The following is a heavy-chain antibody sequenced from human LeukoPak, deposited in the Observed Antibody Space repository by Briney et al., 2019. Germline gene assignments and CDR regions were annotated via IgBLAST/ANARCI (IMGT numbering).Heavy chain of an antibody. Sequence: PSETLSLTCTVSGGSISNYFWSWIRQPAGKGLEWIGRIYTTGITNCNPSLESRVTMSVDTSKNQFSLRLNSVTAAETAVYFCARNALRGYIYGFDYWGQGTVVTVSS. J-gene: IGHJ4*02. CDR3: ARNALRGYIYGFDY. CDR2: IYTTGIT. V-gene: IGHV4-4*07. CDR1: GGSISNYF. D-gene: IGHD5-18*01.